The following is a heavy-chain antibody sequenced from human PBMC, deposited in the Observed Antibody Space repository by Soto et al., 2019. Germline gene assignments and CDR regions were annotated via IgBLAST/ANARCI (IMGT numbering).Heavy chain of an antibody. CDR3: AKEISVDTAMSLYYYYYGMDV. Sequence: PGGSLRLSCAASGFTFSSYGMHWVRQAPGKGLEWVAVISYDGSNKYYADSVKGRFTISRDNSKNTLYLQMNSLRAEDTAVYYCAKEISVDTAMSLYYYYYGMDVWGQGTTVTVSS. CDR2: ISYDGSNK. D-gene: IGHD5-18*01. CDR1: GFTFSSYG. J-gene: IGHJ6*02. V-gene: IGHV3-30*18.